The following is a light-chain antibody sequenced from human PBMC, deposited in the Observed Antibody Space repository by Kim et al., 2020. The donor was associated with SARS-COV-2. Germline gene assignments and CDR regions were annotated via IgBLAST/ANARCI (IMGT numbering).Light chain of an antibody. J-gene: IGKJ4*01. CDR3: QQRSNWPPVLT. CDR2: DAS. CDR1: QSVSSY. V-gene: IGKV3-11*01. Sequence: PGERATLSCRASQSVSSYVAWYQQKPGQAPRLLIYDASNRATGIPARFSGSGSGTDFTLTISSLEPEDFAVYYCQQRSNWPPVLTFGGGTKVDIK.